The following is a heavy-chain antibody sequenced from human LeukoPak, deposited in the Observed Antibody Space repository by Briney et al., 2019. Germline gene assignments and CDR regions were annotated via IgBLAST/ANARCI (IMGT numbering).Heavy chain of an antibody. J-gene: IGHJ4*02. Sequence: SVKVSCKASGGTFSSYAISWVRQAPGQGLEWMGRIIPILGIANYAQKFQGRVTITADKSTSTAHMELSSLRSEDTAVYYCAREGEMATLNYFDYWGQGTLVTVSS. V-gene: IGHV1-69*04. CDR2: IIPILGIA. D-gene: IGHD5-24*01. CDR3: AREGEMATLNYFDY. CDR1: GGTFSSYA.